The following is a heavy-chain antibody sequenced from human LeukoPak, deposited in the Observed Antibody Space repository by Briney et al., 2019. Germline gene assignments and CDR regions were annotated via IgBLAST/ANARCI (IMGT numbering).Heavy chain of an antibody. Sequence: GGSLRLSCAASGFTFSSYSMNWVRQAPGRGLVWVSRISTDENNTKYADSVKGRFTISRDNAKNTLYLQMNSLRAEDTAVYYCARWNMKSHDLDTWGQGTMVTVSS. CDR2: ISTDENNT. D-gene: IGHD2/OR15-2a*01. CDR1: GFTFSSYS. J-gene: IGHJ3*02. V-gene: IGHV3-74*03. CDR3: ARWNMKSHDLDT.